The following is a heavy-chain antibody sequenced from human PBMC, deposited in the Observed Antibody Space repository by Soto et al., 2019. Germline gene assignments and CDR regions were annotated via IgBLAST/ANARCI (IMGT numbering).Heavy chain of an antibody. CDR3: ARTLYSYGPQFAY. V-gene: IGHV4-59*01. Sequence: QVQLQESGPGLVKPSETLSLTCTVSGGSISSYYWSWIRQPPGKGLEWIGYIYYSGGTNYNPSLKGRVPISVDTSKNQFALKLSSVTAADTAVYYCARTLYSYGPQFAYWGQGTLVTVSS. CDR2: IYYSGGT. D-gene: IGHD5-18*01. J-gene: IGHJ4*02. CDR1: GGSISSYY.